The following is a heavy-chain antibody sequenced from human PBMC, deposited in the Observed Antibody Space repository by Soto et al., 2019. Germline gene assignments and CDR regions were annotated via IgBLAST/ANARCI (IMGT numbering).Heavy chain of an antibody. CDR1: GFTFSSYS. V-gene: IGHV3-48*01. CDR3: ARDKYYDILTGLYFDY. D-gene: IGHD3-9*01. Sequence: GGSLRLSCAASGFTFSSYSMNWVRQAPGKGLEWVSYISSSSSTIYYADSVKGRFTISRDNAKNSLYLQMNSLRAEDTAVYYCARDKYYDILTGLYFDYWGQGTLVTVSS. CDR2: ISSSSSTI. J-gene: IGHJ4*02.